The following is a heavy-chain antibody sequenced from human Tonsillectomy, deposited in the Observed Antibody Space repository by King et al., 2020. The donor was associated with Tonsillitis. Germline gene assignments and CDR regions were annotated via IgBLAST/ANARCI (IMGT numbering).Heavy chain of an antibody. D-gene: IGHD3-22*01. V-gene: IGHV3-30*02. J-gene: IGHJ4*02. CDR3: AKGGSGYGFDY. CDR1: GITFSSYG. CDR2: IWYDGSNK. Sequence: VQLVESGGGVVQPGGSLRLSCAASGITFSSYGMFWVRQAPGKGLEWVAFIWYDGSNKYYADSVKGRFTISRDNSKNTLYLQMNSLRAEDTAVYYCAKGGSGYGFDYWCQGTLVTVSS.